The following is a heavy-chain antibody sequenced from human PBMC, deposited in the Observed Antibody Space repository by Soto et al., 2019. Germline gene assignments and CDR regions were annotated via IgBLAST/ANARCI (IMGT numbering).Heavy chain of an antibody. J-gene: IGHJ6*02. CDR3: ARGSSSWYRESYYYGMDV. Sequence: SQTLSLTCAISGDSVSSISAAWNWIRQSPSRGLEWLGRTYYRSKWYNDYAVSVKSRITINPDTSKNQFSLQLNSVTPEDTAVYYCARGSSSWYRESYYYGMDVWGQGTTVTVSS. CDR2: TYYRSKWYN. V-gene: IGHV6-1*01. D-gene: IGHD6-13*01. CDR1: GDSVSSISAA.